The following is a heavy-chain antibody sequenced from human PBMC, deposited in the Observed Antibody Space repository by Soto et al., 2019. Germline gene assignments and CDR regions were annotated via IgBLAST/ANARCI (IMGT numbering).Heavy chain of an antibody. CDR2: IYHGGTT. J-gene: IGHJ4*02. CDR3: ARDSSGSYGY. V-gene: IGHV4-61*01. CDR1: GGSVTSGSYY. D-gene: IGHD1-26*01. Sequence: SETLSLTCTVSGGSVTSGSYYWTWIRQSPGKGLEWIGFIYHGGTTKCNSSLKSRVTISIDKSKNQFSLRLTSVTAADTAVYFCARDSSGSYGYWGPGTLVTVSS.